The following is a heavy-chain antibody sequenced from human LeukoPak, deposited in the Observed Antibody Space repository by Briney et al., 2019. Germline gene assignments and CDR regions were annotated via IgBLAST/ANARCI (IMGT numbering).Heavy chain of an antibody. CDR2: MSNSGENT. Sequence: GGSLRLSCAASGFTFSSYSMQWVRQSPGKGLEWVGIMSNSGENTFYEVAGKGRFTISRDNSQNTLYLQMNSLRPEDTAVYYCAKGGASVTRYVDYWGQGTLVTVSS. CDR3: AKGGASVTRYVDY. J-gene: IGHJ4*02. V-gene: IGHV3-30*18. CDR1: GFTFSSYS. D-gene: IGHD4-17*01.